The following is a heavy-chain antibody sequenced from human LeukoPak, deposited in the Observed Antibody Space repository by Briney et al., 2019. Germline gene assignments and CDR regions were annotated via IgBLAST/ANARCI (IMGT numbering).Heavy chain of an antibody. V-gene: IGHV1-2*02. D-gene: IGHD5-12*01. CDR3: ARALRYYYFDY. CDR1: GYTFTGYY. J-gene: IGHJ4*02. CDR2: INPNSGGT. Sequence: ASVKVSCKASGYTFTGYYMHWVRQAPGQGLEWMGWINPNSGGTNYAQKFQGRVTMTRDTSISTVYMELSSLRSEDTAVYYCARALRYYYFDYWGQGTLVTVSS.